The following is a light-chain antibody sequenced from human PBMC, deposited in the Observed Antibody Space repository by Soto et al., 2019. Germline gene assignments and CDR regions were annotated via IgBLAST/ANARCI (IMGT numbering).Light chain of an antibody. J-gene: IGKJ1*01. CDR2: DAS. Sequence: EFMLTQSPGTLSLSPGERATLSCRASQSVSNNYLAWYQQKPGQAPRLLMYDASTRATGIPDRFSGSGSGTDFTLIISRLEPEDFAVYYCQQYGDSLLTFGQGTKVDIK. CDR1: QSVSNNY. V-gene: IGKV3-20*01. CDR3: QQYGDSLLT.